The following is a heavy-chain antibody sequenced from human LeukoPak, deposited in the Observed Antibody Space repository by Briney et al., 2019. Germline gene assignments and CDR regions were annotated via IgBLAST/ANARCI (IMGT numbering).Heavy chain of an antibody. D-gene: IGHD2-21*02. CDR3: ASSPWGDYYFDS. Sequence: PSETLSLTCTVSGGSISSSSHYWGWIRQAPGKGLEWVGSIYFSGSTYYNASLKTRVTVSVDTSRNQFSLRLTSVTAADTAVYYCASSPWGDYYFDSWGQGTLVSVSS. CDR1: GGSISSSSHY. V-gene: IGHV4-39*01. J-gene: IGHJ4*02. CDR2: IYFSGST.